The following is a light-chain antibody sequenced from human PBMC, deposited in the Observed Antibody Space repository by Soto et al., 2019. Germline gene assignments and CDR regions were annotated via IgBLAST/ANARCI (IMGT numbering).Light chain of an antibody. CDR1: QGISSY. J-gene: IGKJ3*01. V-gene: IGKV1-9*01. Sequence: DIQLTQSPSFLSASVGDRVTITCRASQGISSYLAWYQQKPGKAPKLLIYAASTLQSGVPSRFSGSGSGTEFPLTISSLQHEDFATYYCQQLNSYPLFTFGPGTKVDIK. CDR3: QQLNSYPLFT. CDR2: AAS.